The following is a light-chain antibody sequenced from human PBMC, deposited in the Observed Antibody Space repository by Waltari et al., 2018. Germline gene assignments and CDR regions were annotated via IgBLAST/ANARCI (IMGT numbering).Light chain of an antibody. V-gene: IGLV2-23*02. Sequence: QSALTQTASVSGPPGQAITISCTGTSSDIGSYNLVPRYQQHPGKAPKLIIYEVRKWPSGVSSRFSCSMSSNTSGLTISGLQAEYGADYYCCSYAGRRTVGGLFGGGTKLTVL. J-gene: IGLJ2*01. CDR1: SSDIGSYNL. CDR3: CSYAGRRTVGGL. CDR2: EVR.